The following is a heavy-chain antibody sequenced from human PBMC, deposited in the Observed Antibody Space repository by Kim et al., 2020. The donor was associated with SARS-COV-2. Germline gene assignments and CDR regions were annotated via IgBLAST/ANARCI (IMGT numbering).Heavy chain of an antibody. J-gene: IGHJ6*02. D-gene: IGHD6-13*01. CDR1: GFTFTSSA. CDR3: AAGFPISSSWYGYYYYGMDV. V-gene: IGHV1-58*01. Sequence: SVKVSCKASGFTFTSSAVQWVRQARGQRLEWIGWIVVGSGNTNYAQKFQERVTITRDMSTSTAYMELSSLRSEDTAVYYCAAGFPISSSWYGYYYYGMDVWGQGTTVTVSS. CDR2: IVVGSGNT.